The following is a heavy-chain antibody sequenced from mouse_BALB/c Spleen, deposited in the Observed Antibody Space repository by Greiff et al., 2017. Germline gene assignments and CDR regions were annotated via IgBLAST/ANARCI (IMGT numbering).Heavy chain of an antibody. D-gene: IGHD2-1*01. CDR1: GYSITSDYA. J-gene: IGHJ4*01. CDR2: ISYSGST. CDR3: ARRGYGNPYAMDY. Sequence: EVMLVESGPGLVKPSQSLSLTCTVTGYSITSDYAWNWIRQFPGNKLEWMGYISYSGSTSYNPSLKSRISITRDTSKNQFFLQLNSVTTEDTATYYCARRGYGNPYAMDYWGQGTSVTVSS. V-gene: IGHV3-2*02.